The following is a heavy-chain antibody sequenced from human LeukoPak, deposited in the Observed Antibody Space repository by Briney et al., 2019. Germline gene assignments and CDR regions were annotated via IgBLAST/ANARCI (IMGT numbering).Heavy chain of an antibody. Sequence: PSETLSLTCAVYGGSFSGYYWSWIRQPPGKGLEWIGEINHSGSTNYNPSLKSRVTISVDTSKNQFSLKLSSVTAADTAVYYCASGRDSSGYYYTPHYYFDYWGQGTLVTVSS. CDR3: ASGRDSSGYYYTPHYYFDY. CDR2: INHSGST. J-gene: IGHJ4*02. V-gene: IGHV4-34*01. D-gene: IGHD3-22*01. CDR1: GGSFSGYY.